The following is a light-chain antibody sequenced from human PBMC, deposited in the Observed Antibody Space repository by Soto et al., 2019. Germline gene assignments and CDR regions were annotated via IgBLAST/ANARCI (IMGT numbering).Light chain of an antibody. CDR3: QHYDNLPIT. Sequence: DLQMTQSPSSVAASVGDTVTIACRASQGIGSRLVWYQQKPGKAPKLLISDASTLETGVPSRFSGSGSGTDFAFTISSLQPEDIATYYCQHYDNLPITFGQGTRLEIK. V-gene: IGKV1-33*01. CDR2: DAS. J-gene: IGKJ5*01. CDR1: QGIGSR.